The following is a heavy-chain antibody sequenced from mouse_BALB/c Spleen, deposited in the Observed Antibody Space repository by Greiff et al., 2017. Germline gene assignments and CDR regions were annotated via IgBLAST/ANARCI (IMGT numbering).Heavy chain of an antibody. Sequence: DVMLVESGGGLVKLGGSLKLSCAASGFTFSSYYMSWVRQTPEKRLELVAAINSNGGSTYYPDTVKGRFTISRDNAKNTLYLQMSSLKSEDTALYYCARRDYYGSSYWYFDVWGAGTTVTVSS. V-gene: IGHV5-6-2*01. J-gene: IGHJ1*01. D-gene: IGHD1-1*01. CDR2: INSNGGST. CDR1: GFTFSSYY. CDR3: ARRDYYGSSYWYFDV.